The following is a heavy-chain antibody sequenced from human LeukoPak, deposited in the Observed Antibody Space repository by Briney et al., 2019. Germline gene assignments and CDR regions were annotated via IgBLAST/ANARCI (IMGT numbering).Heavy chain of an antibody. CDR1: GYTFTGYY. J-gene: IGHJ5*02. Sequence: GASVKVSSXASGYTFTGYYMHWVRQARGQGLEWMEWINPNSGGTNYAQKFQGRVTMTRDTSTSTAYMELSRLRSDDTAVYYCARGSCSGGSCYSVWFDPWAREPWSPSPQ. CDR2: INPNSGGT. V-gene: IGHV1-2*02. D-gene: IGHD2-15*01. CDR3: ARGSCSGGSCYSVWFDP.